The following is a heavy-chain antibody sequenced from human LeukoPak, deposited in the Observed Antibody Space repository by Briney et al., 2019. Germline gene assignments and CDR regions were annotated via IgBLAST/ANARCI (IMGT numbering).Heavy chain of an antibody. CDR2: IKQDGSEK. D-gene: IGHD3-16*01. CDR1: GFTFSSYW. V-gene: IGHV3-7*01. CDR3: AKGGGSKVSGSYYYYYYMDV. J-gene: IGHJ6*03. Sequence: PGGSLRLSCAASGFTFSSYWMSWVRQAPGKGLEWVANIKQDGSEKYYVDSVKGRFTISRDNSKNTLYLQMNSLRAEDTAVYYCAKGGGSKVSGSYYYYYYMDVWGKGTTVTVSS.